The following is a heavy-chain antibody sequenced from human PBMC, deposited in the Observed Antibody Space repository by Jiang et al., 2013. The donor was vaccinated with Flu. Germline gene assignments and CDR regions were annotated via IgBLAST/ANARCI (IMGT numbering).Heavy chain of an antibody. CDR2: IYPGDPDA. D-gene: IGHD2-2*03. CDR3: ARPGYCSGSNCYANYFDY. V-gene: IGHV5-51*03. J-gene: IGHJ4*02. Sequence: GAEVKKPGESLRISCEGSGYSFTNYWIGWVRQMPGKGLEWMGIIYPGDPDARYSPSFQGRVTISADKSVSTAYLQWGSLRASDTAIYYCARPGYCSGSNCYANYFDYWGQGTLVTV. CDR1: GYSFTNYW.